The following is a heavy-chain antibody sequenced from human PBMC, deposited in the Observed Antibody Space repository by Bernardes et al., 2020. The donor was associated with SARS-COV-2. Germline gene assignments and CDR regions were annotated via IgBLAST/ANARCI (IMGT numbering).Heavy chain of an antibody. Sequence: WGSLRLTCTVSGESMSTYYWSWLRQTPEQGLEWIGHIYYSGSTHFNPSLKSRVAFSVDTSKSHFSLKLTSVTAADTAVYFCARTRGYMFGYWDYWGQGALVIVSS. J-gene: IGHJ4*02. V-gene: IGHV4-59*13. CDR3: ARTRGYMFGYWDY. CDR2: IYYSGST. CDR1: GESMSTYY. D-gene: IGHD5-18*01.